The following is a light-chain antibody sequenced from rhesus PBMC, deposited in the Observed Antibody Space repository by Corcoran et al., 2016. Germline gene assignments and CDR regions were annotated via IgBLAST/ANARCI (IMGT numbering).Light chain of an antibody. J-gene: IGLJ1*01. CDR1: SDDIGRYDY. V-gene: IGLV2-23*01. Sequence: QAALTQPPSVSGSPGQSVTISCTGTSDDIGRYDYVSWYQQHPGTVPKLIIFELTKRPSGVSDRFSGSKSGNTASLTISGLRAEDEATYHCWSYEHHHPIFGSGTRLTVL. CDR3: WSYEHHHPI. CDR2: ELT.